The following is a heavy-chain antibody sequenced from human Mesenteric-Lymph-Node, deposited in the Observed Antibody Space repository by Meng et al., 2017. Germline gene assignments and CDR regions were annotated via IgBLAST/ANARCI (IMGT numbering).Heavy chain of an antibody. V-gene: IGHV3-72*01. D-gene: IGHD1-26*01. J-gene: IGHJ6*02. Sequence: GESLKISCAASGFTFSDHYMDWVRQAPGKGLEWVGRGRNKANSYTTEYAASVRGRFTISRDDSQNSLYLQMNSLKIEDTAVYYCTRGGVAANSYFSPMDVWGQGTTVTVSS. CDR1: GFTFSDHY. CDR3: TRGGVAANSYFSPMDV. CDR2: GRNKANSYTT.